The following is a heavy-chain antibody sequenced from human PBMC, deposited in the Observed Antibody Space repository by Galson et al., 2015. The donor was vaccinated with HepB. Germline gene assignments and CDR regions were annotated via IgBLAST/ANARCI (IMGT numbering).Heavy chain of an antibody. D-gene: IGHD3-9*01. CDR2: ITSSGATT. CDR1: GFTFSNYA. CDR3: AKLGAVILTSFDM. V-gene: IGHV3-23*01. J-gene: IGHJ3*02. Sequence: SLRLSCAASGFTFSNYAMSWVRQAPGKGLDWVSVITSSGATTYYADSVKGRFTISRDNTKNTLSLQMNSLRAGDTAVYYCAKLGAVILTSFDMWGQGTVVTVSS.